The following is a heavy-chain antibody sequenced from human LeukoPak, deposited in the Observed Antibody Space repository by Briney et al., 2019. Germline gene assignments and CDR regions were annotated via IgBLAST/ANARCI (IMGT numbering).Heavy chain of an antibody. CDR3: VRDGPGGLFGY. CDR1: GFTFSSSA. J-gene: IGHJ4*02. Sequence: PGGSLRLSCAASGFTFSSSAMHWVSQAPGKGLEWVAMIWSDGSDKDYADSVKGRVTISRDNSKNTLYLQMNSLRPEVTAVFYCVRDGPGGLFGYWGRGTLVTVSS. V-gene: IGHV3-30*04. CDR2: IWSDGSDK. D-gene: IGHD6-25*01.